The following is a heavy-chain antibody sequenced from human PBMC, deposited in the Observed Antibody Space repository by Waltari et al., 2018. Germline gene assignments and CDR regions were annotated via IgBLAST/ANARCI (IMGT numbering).Heavy chain of an antibody. D-gene: IGHD4-17*01. CDR3: AKDRVLRGSYYGMDV. Sequence: EVQLLESGGGLVQPGGSLRLSCAASRFTFSSYAMSWVRQAPGKGLEWVSAISGSGGSTYYADSVKGRFTISRDNSKNTLYLQMNSLRAEDTAVYYCAKDRVLRGSYYGMDVWGQGTTVTVSS. V-gene: IGHV3-23*01. CDR2: ISGSGGST. CDR1: RFTFSSYA. J-gene: IGHJ6*02.